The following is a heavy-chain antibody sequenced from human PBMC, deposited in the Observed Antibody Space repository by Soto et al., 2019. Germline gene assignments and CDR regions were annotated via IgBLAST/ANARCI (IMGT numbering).Heavy chain of an antibody. D-gene: IGHD3-22*01. V-gene: IGHV3-23*01. CDR2: ISGSGGST. J-gene: IGHJ4*02. CDR1: GFTFKSSA. CDR3: AKGSYESSGYYSGFYFDY. Sequence: GGPLRSAGAACGFTFKSSAMSWVREGQGKGLEWVSRISGSGGSTYYADSVKGRFSISRDNYKDTLYLQMNSLRAEDTAVYYFAKGSYESSGYYSGFYFDYWVQGTLVTVSS.